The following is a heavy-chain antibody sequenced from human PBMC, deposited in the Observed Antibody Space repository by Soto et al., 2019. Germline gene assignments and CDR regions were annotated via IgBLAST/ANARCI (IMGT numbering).Heavy chain of an antibody. Sequence: QVQLVQSGPEVKKPGASVKVSCKASGYTFNNYGFSWVRQAPGQGLEWVGWIGTHNGDTTYAQKFQGRVTMTIDTSTTPSYMELRSLTSDDSAMYFCARDWRGAEGFDPWGQGTLVTVSS. V-gene: IGHV1-18*01. J-gene: IGHJ5*02. CDR2: IGTHNGDT. D-gene: IGHD3-3*01. CDR3: ARDWRGAEGFDP. CDR1: GYTFNNYG.